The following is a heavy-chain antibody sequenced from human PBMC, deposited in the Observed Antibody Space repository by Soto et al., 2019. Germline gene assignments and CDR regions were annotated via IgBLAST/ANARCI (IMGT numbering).Heavy chain of an antibody. CDR1: GYSFTSFP. Sequence: QVQLVQSGAEVKKPGASVKVSCKASGYSFTSFPIHWVRQAPGQGLECMGWINAANGYIRYSQKFQGRVTITRDTPATTAYMDLSSLTSEDTAVYYCARGGGLDDWGQGTLITVSS. CDR3: ARGGGLDD. D-gene: IGHD3-10*01. J-gene: IGHJ4*02. V-gene: IGHV1-3*01. CDR2: INAANGYI.